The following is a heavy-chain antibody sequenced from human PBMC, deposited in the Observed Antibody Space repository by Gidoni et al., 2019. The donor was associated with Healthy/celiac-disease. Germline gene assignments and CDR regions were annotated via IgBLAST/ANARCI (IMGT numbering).Heavy chain of an antibody. V-gene: IGHV4-59*01. CDR3: ARGGLRWLRFLDAFDI. Sequence: QVQLQASGPGLVKPSETLSLPCTVSGGSLRRYYWSWIRQPPGKGLEWIGYIYYSGSTNYNPSLKSRVTISVDTSKNQFSLKLSSVTAADTAVYYCARGGLRWLRFLDAFDIWGQGTMVTVFS. D-gene: IGHD5-12*01. J-gene: IGHJ3*02. CDR2: IYYSGST. CDR1: GGSLRRYY.